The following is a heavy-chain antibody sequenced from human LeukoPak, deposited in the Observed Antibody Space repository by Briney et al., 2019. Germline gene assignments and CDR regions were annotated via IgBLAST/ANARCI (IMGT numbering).Heavy chain of an antibody. CDR2: ISSSTSCT. CDR3: ATSKRDYFDY. Sequence: GGSLRLSCAASGFTFSDYYMSWIRQAPGKGVEWVSYISSSTSCTNYADSVKGRFTISRENAKNSLYLQMNSLRAEDTAVYYCATSKRDYFDYWGQGTLVTVSS. J-gene: IGHJ4*02. V-gene: IGHV3-11*03. CDR1: GFTFSDYY.